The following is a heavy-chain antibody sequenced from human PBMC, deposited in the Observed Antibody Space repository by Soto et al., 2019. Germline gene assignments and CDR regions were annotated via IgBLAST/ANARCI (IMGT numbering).Heavy chain of an antibody. Sequence: SETLSLTCTVSGGSIRHTNDYWSWIRQHPGKGLEWIGYIYYSGSTYYNPSLKSRVTISVDTSKNQFSLKLTSVTAADMAVYYCARSVFPWGQGTLVTVSS. J-gene: IGHJ5*02. CDR1: GGSIRHTNDY. CDR2: IYYSGST. CDR3: ARSVFP. V-gene: IGHV4-31*03.